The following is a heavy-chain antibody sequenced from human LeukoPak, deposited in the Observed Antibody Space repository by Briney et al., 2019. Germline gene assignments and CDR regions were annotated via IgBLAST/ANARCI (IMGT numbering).Heavy chain of an antibody. D-gene: IGHD1-1*01. CDR3: ANESGRRVTGGRLY. V-gene: IGHV3-74*01. J-gene: IGHJ4*02. Sequence: GGPLRLPCAASGFSLSSYWMHWVRQSPGKGLVGVSRIYIVGSGKKYASSVKGRFTIYRDNAKNTLYLQMNRLRAEDTAVYYCANESGRRVTGGRLYWGQGTLVTVSS. CDR2: IYIVGSGK. CDR1: GFSLSSYW.